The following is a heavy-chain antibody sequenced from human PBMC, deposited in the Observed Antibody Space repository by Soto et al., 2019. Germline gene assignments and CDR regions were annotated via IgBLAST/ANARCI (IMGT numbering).Heavy chain of an antibody. CDR1: GYTFTSYD. CDR3: ARNPYYDFWSGYYGGFDP. D-gene: IGHD3-3*01. V-gene: IGHV1-8*01. Sequence: ASVKVSCKASGYTFTSYDINWVRQATGQGLEWIGWMNPNSGNTGYAQKFQGRVTMTRNTSISTAYMELSSLRSEDTAVYYCARNPYYDFWSGYYGGFDPWGQGTLVTVSS. J-gene: IGHJ5*02. CDR2: MNPNSGNT.